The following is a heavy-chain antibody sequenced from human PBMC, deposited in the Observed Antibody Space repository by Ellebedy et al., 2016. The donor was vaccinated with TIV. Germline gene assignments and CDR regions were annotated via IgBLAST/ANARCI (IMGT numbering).Heavy chain of an antibody. CDR3: ARETLASGVGWFDP. Sequence: GESLKISCAASGFTVNINYMNWVRQAPGKGLEWVSVIYSGGRTYYADSVKGRFTISTDNSKNTLYLQMNSLRAEDTAVYYCARETLASGVGWFDPWGQGTLVTVSS. J-gene: IGHJ5*02. CDR1: GFTVNINY. V-gene: IGHV3-66*01. D-gene: IGHD3-10*01. CDR2: IYSGGRT.